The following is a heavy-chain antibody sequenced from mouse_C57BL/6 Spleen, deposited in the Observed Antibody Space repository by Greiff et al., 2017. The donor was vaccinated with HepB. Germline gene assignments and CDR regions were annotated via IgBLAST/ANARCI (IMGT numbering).Heavy chain of an antibody. Sequence: QVTLKVSGPGILQSSQTLSLTCSFSGFSLSTSGMGVSWIRQPSGKGLEWLAHIYWDDDKRYNPSLKSRLTISKDTSRNQVFLKITSVDTADTATYYCARSDNYYGSSNWYFDVWGTGTTVTVSS. CDR1: GFSLSTSGMG. V-gene: IGHV8-12*01. CDR2: IYWDDDK. J-gene: IGHJ1*03. CDR3: ARSDNYYGSSNWYFDV. D-gene: IGHD1-1*01.